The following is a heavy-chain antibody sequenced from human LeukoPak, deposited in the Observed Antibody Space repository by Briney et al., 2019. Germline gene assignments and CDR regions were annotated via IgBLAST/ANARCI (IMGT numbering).Heavy chain of an antibody. CDR3: ARDLYASGSYSGDY. CDR1: GYTFLSYG. CDR2: ISAYNGNT. J-gene: IGHJ4*02. D-gene: IGHD6-19*01. Sequence: ASVKVSCKASGYTFLSYGLNWVRQAPGQGLEWMGWISAYNGNTNYAQKFKGRGTMTTDTSTSTAYMELWSLRSDDTAVYYCARDLYASGSYSGDYWGQGTLVTVSS. V-gene: IGHV1-18*01.